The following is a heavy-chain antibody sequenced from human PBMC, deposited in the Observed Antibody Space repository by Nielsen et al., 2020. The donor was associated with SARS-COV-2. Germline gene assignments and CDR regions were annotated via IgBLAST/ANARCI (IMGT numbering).Heavy chain of an antibody. CDR3: ARVAYCGGDCYLYYYYYMDV. CDR1: GFTFSSYG. J-gene: IGHJ6*03. CDR2: IWYDGSNK. Sequence: GGSLRLSCAASGFTFSSYGMHWVRQAPGKGLEWVAVIWYDGSNKYYADSVKGRFTISRDNSKNTLYLQMNSLRAEDTAVYYCARVAYCGGDCYLYYYYYMDVWGKGTTVTVSS. V-gene: IGHV3-33*01. D-gene: IGHD2-21*01.